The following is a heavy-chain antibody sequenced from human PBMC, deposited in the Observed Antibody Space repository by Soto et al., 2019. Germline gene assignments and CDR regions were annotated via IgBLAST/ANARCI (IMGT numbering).Heavy chain of an antibody. J-gene: IGHJ5*02. CDR3: ARQFWSGYWGLPWEYNWLDP. V-gene: IGHV3-74*01. Sequence: PGGSMRLSCAASGFTISSYWGHWVREAPGKGLVLVSSIKSDGSSTSYADSVKGRFTISRANAKNTLYRQMNSLRAEDTAVYYCARQFWSGYWGLPWEYNWLDPWGQGTLVTVSA. CDR2: IKSDGSST. CDR1: GFTISSYW. D-gene: IGHD3-3*02.